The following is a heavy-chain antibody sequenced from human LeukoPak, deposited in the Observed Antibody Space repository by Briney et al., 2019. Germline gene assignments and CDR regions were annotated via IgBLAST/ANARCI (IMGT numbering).Heavy chain of an antibody. J-gene: IGHJ4*02. CDR3: AKGLRWFGDFYFNFFDY. V-gene: IGHV3-30*18. Sequence: GGSLSLSCAASGFNFMTYGMHWVRQAPGKGLEWVAFISYDGGKRFFGESVKGRFTIARDNSENTVSLQMNTLKTEDTAVYYCAKGLRWFGDFYFNFFDYWGQGILVTVSS. CDR2: ISYDGGKR. CDR1: GFNFMTYG. D-gene: IGHD3-10*01.